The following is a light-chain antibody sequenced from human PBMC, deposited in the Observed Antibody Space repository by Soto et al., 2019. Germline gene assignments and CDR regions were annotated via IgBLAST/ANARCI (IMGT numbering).Light chain of an antibody. CDR2: AAS. CDR3: QQSYRFPKT. V-gene: IGKV1-39*01. J-gene: IGKJ1*01. Sequence: DVQMTQSPSSLSASVGDSLTLTCRASQTVTSYLNWYQQKPGKAPKLLIYAASTLQSGVPSRFSGSGSGTEFTLTLIRLQPEDFATYYCQQSYRFPKTFGRGTKVDIK. CDR1: QTVTSY.